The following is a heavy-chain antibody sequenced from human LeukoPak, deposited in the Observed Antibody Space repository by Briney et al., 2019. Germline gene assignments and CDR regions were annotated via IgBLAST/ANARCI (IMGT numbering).Heavy chain of an antibody. V-gene: IGHV4-34*01. CDR3: AREPPGY. Sequence: SETLSLTCAVYGGSFSGYYWSWIRQPPGKGLEWIGEINHSGSTNYNPSLKSRVTISVDTSKNQFSLKLSSVTAADTAVYYCAREPPGYWGQGILVTVSS. CDR1: GGSFSGYY. CDR2: INHSGST. J-gene: IGHJ4*02.